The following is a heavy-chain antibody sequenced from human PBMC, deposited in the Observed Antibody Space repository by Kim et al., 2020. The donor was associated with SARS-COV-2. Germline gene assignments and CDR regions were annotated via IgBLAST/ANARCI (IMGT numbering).Heavy chain of an antibody. V-gene: IGHV3-13*04. D-gene: IGHD2-2*01. J-gene: IGHJ6*02. CDR1: GFTFSSYD. CDR3: ARAGPVVVPAATHLGMDV. CDR2: IGTAGDT. Sequence: GGSLRLSCAASGFTFSSYDMHWVRQATGKGLEWVSAIGTAGDTYYPGSVKGRFTISRENAKNSLYLQMNSLRAGDTAVYYCARAGPVVVPAATHLGMDVWGQGTTVTVSS.